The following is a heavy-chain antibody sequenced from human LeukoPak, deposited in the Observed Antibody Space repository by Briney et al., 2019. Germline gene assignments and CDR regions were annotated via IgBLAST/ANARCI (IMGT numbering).Heavy chain of an antibody. J-gene: IGHJ4*02. CDR3: ARESGSYRDY. Sequence: GGSLRLSCAASGFTFSSYAMSWVRQAPGKGLEWVSSISSSSSYIYYADSVKGRFTISRDNAKNSLYLQMNSLRAEDTAVYYCARESGSYRDYWGQGTLVTVSS. CDR2: ISSSSSYI. CDR1: GFTFSSYA. D-gene: IGHD1-26*01. V-gene: IGHV3-21*01.